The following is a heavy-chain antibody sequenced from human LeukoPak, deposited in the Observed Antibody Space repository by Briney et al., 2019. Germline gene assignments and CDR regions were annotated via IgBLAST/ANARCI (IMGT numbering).Heavy chain of an antibody. CDR2: IYYSGST. D-gene: IGHD1-26*01. CDR3: ASLSIVGATIDWFDP. J-gene: IGHJ5*02. V-gene: IGHV4-59*01. Sequence: SETLSLTCTVSGGSISSYYWSWIRQPPGKGLEWIGYIYYSGSTNYNPSLKSRVTISVDTSKNQFPLKLSSVTAADTAVYYCASLSIVGATIDWFDPWGQGTLVTVSS. CDR1: GGSISSYY.